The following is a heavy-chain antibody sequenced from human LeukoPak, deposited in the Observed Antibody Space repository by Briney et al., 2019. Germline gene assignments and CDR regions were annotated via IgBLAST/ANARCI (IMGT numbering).Heavy chain of an antibody. CDR2: IYYSGST. CDR1: GGSISSYY. D-gene: IGHD6-19*01. Sequence: SETLSLTCTVSGGSISSYYWSWIRQPPGKGLEWIGYIYYSGSTNYNPSLKSRVTISVDTSKSQFSLKLSSVTAADTAVYYCARVNVVAGTDYWGQGTLVTVSS. V-gene: IGHV4-59*01. J-gene: IGHJ4*02. CDR3: ARVNVVAGTDY.